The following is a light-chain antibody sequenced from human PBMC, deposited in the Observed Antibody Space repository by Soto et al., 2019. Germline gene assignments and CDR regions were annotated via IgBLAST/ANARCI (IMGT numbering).Light chain of an antibody. J-gene: IGLJ1*01. CDR2: EGS. CDR1: SSDVGTYNL. V-gene: IGLV2-23*01. Sequence: QSALTQPASVSGSPGQSITISCTGTSSDVGTYNLVSWYQQHPGKAPKLMIYEGSKRPSGVSNRFSGSKSGNTASLTISGLQAEDEAYYYCCSYAGSGYVFGTGTKLTVL. CDR3: CSYAGSGYV.